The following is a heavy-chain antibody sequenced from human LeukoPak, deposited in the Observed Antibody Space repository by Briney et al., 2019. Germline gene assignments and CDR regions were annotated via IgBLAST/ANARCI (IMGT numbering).Heavy chain of an antibody. J-gene: IGHJ4*02. V-gene: IGHV3-21*01. Sequence: PGGSLRLSCAASGFTFSNYSMNWVRQAPGKGLEWVSSISSSSIYIYFADSVKGRFTISRDNAKNSLYLQMNSLRAEDTAVYYCARGGGIDYWGQGTLVTVSS. CDR2: ISSSSIYI. CDR1: GFTFSNYS. CDR3: ARGGGIDY. D-gene: IGHD1-26*01.